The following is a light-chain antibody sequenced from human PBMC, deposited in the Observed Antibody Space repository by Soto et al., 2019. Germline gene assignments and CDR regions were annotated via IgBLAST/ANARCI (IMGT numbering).Light chain of an antibody. Sequence: DVVMTQSPLSLPVALGQPASISCRSSQSLAYSDGNTNLNWFLQRPGQSPRRLIYWVSYRDSGVPDRFSGSGSGTDFTLKISRVEAEDVGVYYCMQGTHWPPTFGQGTKV. V-gene: IGKV2-30*01. CDR2: WVS. CDR1: QSLAYSDGNTN. CDR3: MQGTHWPPT. J-gene: IGKJ1*01.